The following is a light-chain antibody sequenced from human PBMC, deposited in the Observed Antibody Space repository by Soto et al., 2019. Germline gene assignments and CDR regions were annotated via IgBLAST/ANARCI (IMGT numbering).Light chain of an antibody. J-gene: IGKJ1*01. V-gene: IGKV3-20*01. CDR3: QQCGSSLWT. CDR2: GAS. CDR1: QSVSSSY. Sequence: EIVLTQSPGTLSLSPGERATLSCRASQSVSSSYLAWYQQKPGQGPRLLIYGASSRATGIPDRFSGSASETDFTLTISRLEPEDFAVYYCQQCGSSLWTFGQGTKVEIK.